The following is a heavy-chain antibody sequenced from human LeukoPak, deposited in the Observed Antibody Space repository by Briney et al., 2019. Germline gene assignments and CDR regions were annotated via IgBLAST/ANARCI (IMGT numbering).Heavy chain of an antibody. J-gene: IGHJ4*02. D-gene: IGHD3-9*01. CDR1: GFTFSSYW. CDR3: ARDQNYDILTGYPDY. Sequence: GGSLRLSCAASGFTFSSYWMSWARQAPGKGLEWVANIKQDGSEKYYVDSVKGRFTISRDNAKNSLYLQMNSLRAEDTAVYYCARDQNYDILTGYPDYWGQGTLVTVSS. CDR2: IKQDGSEK. V-gene: IGHV3-7*04.